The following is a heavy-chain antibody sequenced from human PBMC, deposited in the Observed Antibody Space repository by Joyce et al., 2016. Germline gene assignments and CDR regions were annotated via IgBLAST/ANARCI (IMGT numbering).Heavy chain of an antibody. CDR1: GASVSRHSVA. D-gene: IGHD6-19*01. J-gene: IGHJ4*02. CDR3: ARDLVSSGWGTLDF. V-gene: IGHV6-1*01. CDR2: TYYRSKWYN. Sequence: QVQLQQSGPGLVRPSQTLSLTCAISGASVSRHSVAWNWLRKSPSRGLEWLGRTYYRSKWYNDYAASVKGRITVKSDTSKNQFSLHLNSVTPEDTAVYYCARDLVSSGWGTLDFWGQGTLVIVSS.